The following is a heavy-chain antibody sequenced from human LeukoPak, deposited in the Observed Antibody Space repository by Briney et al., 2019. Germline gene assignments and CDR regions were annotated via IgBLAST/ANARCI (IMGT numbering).Heavy chain of an antibody. CDR1: GGSFSGYY. CDR3: ARHGYYGSVIFEY. J-gene: IGHJ4*02. D-gene: IGHD3-10*01. CDR2: INHSGST. V-gene: IGHV4-34*01. Sequence: SETLSLTCAVYGGSFSGYYWSWIRQPPGKGLEWIGEINHSGSTNYNPSLKSRVTISVDTSKNQFSLKLSSVTAADTAVYYCARHGYYGSVIFEYWGQGTRVTVPS.